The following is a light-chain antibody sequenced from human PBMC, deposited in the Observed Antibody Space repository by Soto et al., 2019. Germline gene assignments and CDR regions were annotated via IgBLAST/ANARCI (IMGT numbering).Light chain of an antibody. Sequence: SYELTQPPSVSVAPGQTARITCGGNNIGSKSVHWYQQKPGQAPVLVIYDDGDRPSGIPERFSGSNSGNTATLTISRVEAGDEAEYFCQVWDSSSDHREVFGTGTKVTVL. V-gene: IGLV3-21*02. CDR1: NIGSKS. J-gene: IGLJ1*01. CDR3: QVWDSSSDHREV. CDR2: DDG.